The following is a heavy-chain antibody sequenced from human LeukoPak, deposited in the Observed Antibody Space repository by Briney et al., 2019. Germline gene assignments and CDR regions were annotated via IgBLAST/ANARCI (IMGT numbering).Heavy chain of an antibody. D-gene: IGHD2-2*01. Sequence: GGTLRLSCAASGFTFSSYGMSWVRQAPGKGLEWVSAISGSGGSTYYADSVKGRFTISRDNSKNTLYLQMNSLRAEDTAVYYCAHGTMYQLDYWGQGTLVTVSS. CDR2: ISGSGGST. CDR1: GFTFSSYG. CDR3: AHGTMYQLDY. J-gene: IGHJ4*02. V-gene: IGHV3-23*01.